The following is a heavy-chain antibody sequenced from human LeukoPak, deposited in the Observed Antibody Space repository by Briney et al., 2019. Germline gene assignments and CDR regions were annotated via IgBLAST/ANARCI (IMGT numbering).Heavy chain of an antibody. D-gene: IGHD3-22*01. J-gene: IGHJ3*01. CDR1: GYTFINYY. CDR2: IDPDSGGT. V-gene: IGHV1-2*02. Sequence: ASVKVSCKTSGYTFINYYMHWVRQAPGQGLEWMGRIDPDSGGTGYAQKFQGRVTITRDTSITTAYMELSRLRSDDTAVYFCAREYYDSSGRKHAFDVWGLGTMVTVSS. CDR3: AREYYDSSGRKHAFDV.